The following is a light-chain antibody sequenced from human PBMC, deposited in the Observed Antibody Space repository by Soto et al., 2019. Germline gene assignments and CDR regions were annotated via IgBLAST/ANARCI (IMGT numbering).Light chain of an antibody. CDR3: TSYAIGSAYV. J-gene: IGLJ1*01. Sequence: QSALTQPPSVSGSPGQSVAISCTGTSSDVGGYNRVSWYQQAPGKAPKLLIYDVSNRPSGGSTRFSGSKSGNTASLTISGLRAEDEADYYCTSYAIGSAYVFGPGTKLTVL. V-gene: IGLV2-18*02. CDR1: SSDVGGYNR. CDR2: DVS.